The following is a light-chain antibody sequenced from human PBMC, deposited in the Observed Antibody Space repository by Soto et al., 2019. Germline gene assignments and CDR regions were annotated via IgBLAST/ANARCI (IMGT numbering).Light chain of an antibody. Sequence: QSALTQPASVSGSPGQSITISCTGTSSDVGSYNLVSWYQQHPGKAPKLMIYEGSKRPSGVPNRFSGSKSGNTASLTISGLQAEDETDYYCCSYAGSSTSYVFGTGTKVTVL. CDR1: SSDVGSYNL. V-gene: IGLV2-23*01. CDR3: CSYAGSSTSYV. CDR2: EGS. J-gene: IGLJ1*01.